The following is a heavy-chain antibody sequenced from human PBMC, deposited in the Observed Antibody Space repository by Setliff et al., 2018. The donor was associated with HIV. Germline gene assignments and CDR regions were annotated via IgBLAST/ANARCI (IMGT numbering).Heavy chain of an antibody. V-gene: IGHV1-46*01. CDR1: GYTFTSYY. J-gene: IGHJ4*02. D-gene: IGHD2-15*01. CDR2: INPNGGST. CDR3: ARGDIVVRSPPFDD. Sequence: ASVKVSCKASGYTFTSYYVHFVRQAPGQGPEWMGIINPNGGSTNYAQKFEGRVAMTADTSTNNVHMYLSSLRSEDTAIYYCARGDIVVRSPPFDDWGQGTLVTVSS.